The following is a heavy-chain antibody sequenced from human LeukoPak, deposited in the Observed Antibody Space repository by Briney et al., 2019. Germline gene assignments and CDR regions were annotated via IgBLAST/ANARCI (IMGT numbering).Heavy chain of an antibody. CDR3: AKAMVRGVIGSQFDY. J-gene: IGHJ4*02. D-gene: IGHD3-10*01. CDR2: ISGSDGST. CDR1: GFTFSSYA. V-gene: IGHV3-23*01. Sequence: GGSLRLSCAASGFTFSSYAMRWVRQAPGKGLEWVSAISGSDGSTYYADSVKGRFTISRDHSKNTLYMQMNSLRAEDTAIYYCAKAMVRGVIGSQFDYWGQGTLVTVSS.